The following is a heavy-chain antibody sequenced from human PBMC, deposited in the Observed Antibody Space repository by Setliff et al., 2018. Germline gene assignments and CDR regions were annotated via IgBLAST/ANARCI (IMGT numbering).Heavy chain of an antibody. CDR2: IIPIFGTA. CDR3: ARATYYYDSSGYFLDAFDI. CDR1: GGTFSSYA. V-gene: IGHV1-69*05. D-gene: IGHD3-22*01. Sequence: SVNVSCKASGGTFSSYAISWVRQAPGQGLEWMGGIIPIFGTANYAQKFQGRVTITTDESTSTAYMELSSLRSEDTAVYYCARATYYYDSSGYFLDAFDIWGQGTMVTVSS. J-gene: IGHJ3*02.